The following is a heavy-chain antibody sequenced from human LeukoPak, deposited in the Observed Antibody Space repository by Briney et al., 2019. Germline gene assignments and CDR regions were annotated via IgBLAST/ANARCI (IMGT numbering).Heavy chain of an antibody. V-gene: IGHV3-66*01. CDR3: ANEELDY. CDR1: GFSVSSNY. J-gene: IGHJ4*02. Sequence: GGSLRLSCTASGFSVSSNYISWVRQAQGKGLEWVSVIYSGRRTYYADSVKGRVTISRDRSNNTLYLQMNSLRVEDTAVYYCANEELDYWGQGVLVTVSS. CDR2: IYSGRRT.